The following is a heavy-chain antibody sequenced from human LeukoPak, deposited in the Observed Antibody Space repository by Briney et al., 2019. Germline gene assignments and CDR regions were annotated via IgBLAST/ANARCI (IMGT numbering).Heavy chain of an antibody. J-gene: IGHJ4*02. V-gene: IGHV1-8*01. D-gene: IGHD3-10*01. Sequence: ASVKVSCKASGYTFTSYDINLVRQATGRGLGLMGWMNPNSGKTGYAQKFQGRVTMTRNTSISTAYMELSSLRSGDTAVYYCARGRRFGELSDFDYWGQGTLVTVSS. CDR2: MNPNSGKT. CDR3: ARGRRFGELSDFDY. CDR1: GYTFTSYD.